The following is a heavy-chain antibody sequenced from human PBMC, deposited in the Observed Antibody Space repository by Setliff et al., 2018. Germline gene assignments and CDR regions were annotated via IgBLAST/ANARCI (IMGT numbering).Heavy chain of an antibody. J-gene: IGHJ4*02. CDR3: ARGRNIAARLLDA. V-gene: IGHV4-34*01. CDR2: INHRGRT. Sequence: SETLSLTCAAYGGTFSDYYWTWIRQPPGKGLEWVGEINHRGRTNYNPSLKSRVTISVDTSKDQFSLQVISMTAADTAVYYCARGRNIAARLLDAWGQGTLVTVSS. D-gene: IGHD6-6*01. CDR1: GGTFSDYY.